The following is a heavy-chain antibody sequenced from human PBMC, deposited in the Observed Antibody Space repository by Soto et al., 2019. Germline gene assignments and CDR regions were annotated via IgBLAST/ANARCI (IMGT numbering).Heavy chain of an antibody. CDR3: AKWYRGYYYGMDV. CDR1: GYSFTSYW. J-gene: IGHJ6*04. D-gene: IGHD1-1*01. Sequence: PGESLKISCKGSGYSFTSYWISWVRQMPGKGLEWMGRIDPSDSYTNYSPSFQGHVTISADKSISTAYLQWSSLKASDTAMYNWAKWYRGYYYGMDVWGKGTTVTVSS. V-gene: IGHV5-10-1*01. CDR2: IDPSDSYT.